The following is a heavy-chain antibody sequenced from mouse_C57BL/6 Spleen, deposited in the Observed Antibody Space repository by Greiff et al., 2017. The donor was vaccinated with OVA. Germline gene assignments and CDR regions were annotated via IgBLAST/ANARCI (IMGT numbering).Heavy chain of an antibody. CDR1: GYTFTDYN. J-gene: IGHJ3*01. D-gene: IGHD1-1*01. V-gene: IGHV1-22*01. Sequence: EVQGVESGPELVKPGASVKMSCKASGYTFTDYNMHWVKQSHGKSLEWIGYINPNNGGTSYNQKFKGKATLTVNKSSSTAYMELRSLTSEDSAVYYCARGDYYGSTSWFAYWGQGTLVTVSA. CDR3: ARGDYYGSTSWFAY. CDR2: INPNNGGT.